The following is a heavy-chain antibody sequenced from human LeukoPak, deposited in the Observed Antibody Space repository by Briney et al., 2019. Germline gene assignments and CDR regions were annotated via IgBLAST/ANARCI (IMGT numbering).Heavy chain of an antibody. CDR2: ISGSGGST. CDR3: PRGLSNIGGDY. D-gene: IGHD3-16*02. J-gene: IGHJ4*02. Sequence: PGGSLRLSCAASGFTISDNYMIWVRQAPGKGLEWVSAISGSGGSTYYADSVKGRFTISRDNSKNTLDLQMNSLRAENTAVYFCPRGLSNIGGDYWGQGTLVTVS. V-gene: IGHV3-23*01. CDR1: GFTISDNY.